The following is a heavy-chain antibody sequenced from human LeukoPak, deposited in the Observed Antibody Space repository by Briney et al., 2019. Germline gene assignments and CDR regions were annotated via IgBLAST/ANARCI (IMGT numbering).Heavy chain of an antibody. CDR2: IKQDGSEK. D-gene: IGHD5-18*01. V-gene: IGHV3-7*04. CDR1: GFTFSSYW. Sequence: GGSLRLSCAASGFTFSSYWMSWVRQAPGKGLEWVANIKQDGSEKYYVDSVKGPFTISRDNAKNSLYLQMSSLRAEDTAVYYCVRGGSYGFNWGQGTLVTVSS. CDR3: VRGGSYGFN. J-gene: IGHJ4*02.